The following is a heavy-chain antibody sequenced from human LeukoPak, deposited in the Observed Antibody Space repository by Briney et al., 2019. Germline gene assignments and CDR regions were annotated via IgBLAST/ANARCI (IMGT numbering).Heavy chain of an antibody. V-gene: IGHV3-48*03. CDR3: ARGPSSANFLHFDY. D-gene: IGHD2-2*01. CDR1: GFTLSNYE. J-gene: IGHJ4*02. Sequence: GGSLRLSCAASGFTLSNYEVNWVRQAPGKGLGWVSYISSSGTTIYYADSVKGRFTISRDNAKNSLYLQMNSLRAEDTAVYYCARGPSSANFLHFDYWGQGTLVTVSS. CDR2: ISSSGTTI.